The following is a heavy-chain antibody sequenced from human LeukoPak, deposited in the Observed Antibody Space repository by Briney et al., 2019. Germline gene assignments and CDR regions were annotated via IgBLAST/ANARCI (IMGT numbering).Heavy chain of an antibody. Sequence: SETLSLTCTVSGYSISSGYYWGWIRQPPGKGLEWIASIFHSGSTYYNPSLKSRVTISVDTSENQFSLKLSSVTAADTAVYYCARGLGSSSGRSTDYWGQGTLVTVSS. CDR2: IFHSGST. CDR3: ARGLGSSSGRSTDY. D-gene: IGHD6-19*01. J-gene: IGHJ4*02. V-gene: IGHV4-38-2*02. CDR1: GYSISSGYY.